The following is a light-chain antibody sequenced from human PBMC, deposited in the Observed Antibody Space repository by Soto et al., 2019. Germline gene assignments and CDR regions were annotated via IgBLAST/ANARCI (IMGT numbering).Light chain of an antibody. CDR2: AAS. CDR3: HQRSNWPLT. V-gene: IGKV1-9*01. J-gene: IGKJ4*01. CDR1: QGISSY. Sequence: DIQLTQSPSFLSASVGDRVTITCRASQGISSYLAWYQQKPGKAPKLLIYAASTLQSGVPSRFSGSGSGTEFTLTISSLQPEDFATYYCHQRSNWPLTFGGGTKLEIK.